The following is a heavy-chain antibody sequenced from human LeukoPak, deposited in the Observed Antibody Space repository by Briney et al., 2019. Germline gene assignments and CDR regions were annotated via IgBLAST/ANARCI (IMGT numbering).Heavy chain of an antibody. V-gene: IGHV4-34*01. J-gene: IGHJ4*02. CDR2: INHSGST. D-gene: IGHD2-2*01. CDR1: GGSFSGYY. Sequence: SSETLSLTCAVYGGSFSGYYWSWIRQPPGKGLEWIGEINHSGSTNYNPSLKSRVTISVDTSKNQFSLKLSSVTAADTAVYYCARGGVYCSSTSCRTANLKRLDYWGQGTLVTVSS. CDR3: ARGGVYCSSTSCRTANLKRLDY.